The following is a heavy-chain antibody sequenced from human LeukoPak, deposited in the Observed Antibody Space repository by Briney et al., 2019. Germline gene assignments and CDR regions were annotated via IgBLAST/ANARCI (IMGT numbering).Heavy chain of an antibody. CDR2: ITDSGGTT. CDR3: AKLWRGSHPRYFDH. J-gene: IGHJ4*02. D-gene: IGHD1-26*01. Sequence: GGSLRLPCAASGFTFSSYAMSWVRQAPGKGLEWVSTITDSGGTTFYADSVRGRFTISRDNFKDTVYLQMNSLRAEDTAVYYCAKLWRGSHPRYFDHWGQGTLVTVSS. V-gene: IGHV3-23*01. CDR1: GFTFSSYA.